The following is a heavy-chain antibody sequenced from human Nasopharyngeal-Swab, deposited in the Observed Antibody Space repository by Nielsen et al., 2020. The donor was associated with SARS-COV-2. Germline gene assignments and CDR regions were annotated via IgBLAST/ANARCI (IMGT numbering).Heavy chain of an antibody. J-gene: IGHJ4*02. CDR3: ARDDSLLRDFDSSGYYNPSLDY. Sequence: GGSLRLSCAASGFTFSSYGIHWVRQAPGKGLEWVAVISFHGTNTHYADSVKGRFAIPRDNSKNTLYLQMSSLRPEDTAVYYCARDDSLLRDFDSSGYYNPSLDYWGQGTPVTVSS. CDR1: GFTFSSYG. CDR2: ISFHGTNT. V-gene: IGHV3-30*09. D-gene: IGHD3-22*01.